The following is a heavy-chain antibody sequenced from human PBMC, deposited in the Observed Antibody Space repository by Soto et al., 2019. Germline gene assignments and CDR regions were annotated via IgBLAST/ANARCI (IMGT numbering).Heavy chain of an antibody. D-gene: IGHD6-6*01. CDR2: INQDGNEK. Sequence: EVQLVESGGGLVQPGGSLRLSCSVSGFTFNRAWLSWVRQAPGKGLEWVVNINQDGNEKFYVDSVMGRFTISRDNAKNSLFLQMNSLRVEDTDGYYCASTPVSARYFDYWGRGTLVTVSS. CDR3: ASTPVSARYFDY. V-gene: IGHV3-7*01. J-gene: IGHJ4*02. CDR1: GFTFNRAW.